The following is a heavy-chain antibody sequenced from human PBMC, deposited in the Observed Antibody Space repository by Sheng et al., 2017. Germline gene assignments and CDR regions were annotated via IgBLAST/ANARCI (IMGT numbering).Heavy chain of an antibody. Sequence: QVQLQQWGAGLLKPSETLSLTCAVYGGSFSGYYWSWIRQPPGKGLEWIGEINHSGSTNYNPSLKSRVTISVDTSKNQFSLKLSSVTAADTAVYYCARGRSVQSKYRNWSYDYWGQGTLVTVSS. CDR1: GGSFSGYY. CDR2: INHSGST. V-gene: IGHV4-34*01. CDR3: ARGRSVQSKYRNWSYDY. J-gene: IGHJ4*02. D-gene: IGHD1-20*01.